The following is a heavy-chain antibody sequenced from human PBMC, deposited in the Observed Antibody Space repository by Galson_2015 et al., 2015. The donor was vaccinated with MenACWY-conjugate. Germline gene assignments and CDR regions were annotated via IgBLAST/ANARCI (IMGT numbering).Heavy chain of an antibody. CDR1: GYTFTFHD. Sequence: SVKVSCKASGYTFTFHDMSWVRQATGQGLERLGWMNPNSGNTGYAQKFQGRVTMTRNTSITTAYMELSSLNSEDTAVYFCARLTGGRFDLWGQGTLVTVS. CDR2: MNPNSGNT. V-gene: IGHV1-8*01. J-gene: IGHJ4*02. CDR3: ARLTGGRFDL. D-gene: IGHD7-27*01.